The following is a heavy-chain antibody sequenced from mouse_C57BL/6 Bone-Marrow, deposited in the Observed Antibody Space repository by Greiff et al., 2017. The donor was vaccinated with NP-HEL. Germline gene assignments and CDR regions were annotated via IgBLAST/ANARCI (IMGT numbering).Heavy chain of an antibody. V-gene: IGHV1-69*01. D-gene: IGHD3-2*02. CDR3: ARDGQLSLRAMDY. CDR1: GYTFTSYW. Sequence: QVQLQQPGAELVMPGASVKLSCKASGYTFTSYWMHWVKQRPGQGLEWIGEIDPSDSYTTYNQKFKGKSTLTVDKSSSTAYMQLSSLTSEDSAVYYCARDGQLSLRAMDYWGQGTSVTVSA. J-gene: IGHJ4*01. CDR2: IDPSDSYT.